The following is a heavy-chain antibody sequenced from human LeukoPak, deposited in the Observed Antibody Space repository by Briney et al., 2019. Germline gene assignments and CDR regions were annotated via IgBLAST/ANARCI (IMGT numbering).Heavy chain of an antibody. CDR3: ARDLWAARDWFDP. V-gene: IGHV4-31*03. D-gene: IGHD3-16*01. CDR2: IYYTGRT. Sequence: PSETLILTCTVSGGSVTNGGWYWSWIRQYPGKGLEWIGYIYYTGRTHYHPSLRGRVTLSMDSSANQFSLRLASVTAADSAIYFCARDLWAARDWFDPWGQGTLVTVSS. J-gene: IGHJ5*02. CDR1: GGSVTNGGWY.